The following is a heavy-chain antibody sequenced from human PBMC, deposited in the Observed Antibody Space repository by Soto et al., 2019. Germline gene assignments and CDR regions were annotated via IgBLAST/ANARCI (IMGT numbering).Heavy chain of an antibody. J-gene: IGHJ6*03. CDR2: IYYSGST. CDR1: GVYIISSSYY. CDR3: ARLITEQQLGHGLYYYYMDV. D-gene: IGHD6-13*01. Sequence: SETLSLTCTVSGVYIISSSYYWGWIRQPPGKGLEWIGSIYYSGSTYYNPSLKSRVTISVDTSKNQFSLKLSSVTAADTAVYYCARLITEQQLGHGLYYYYMDVWGKGTTVTVSS. V-gene: IGHV4-39*01.